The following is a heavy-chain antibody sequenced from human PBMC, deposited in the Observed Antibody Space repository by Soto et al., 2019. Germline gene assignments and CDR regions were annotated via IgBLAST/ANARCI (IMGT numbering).Heavy chain of an antibody. D-gene: IGHD3-3*01. CDR1: SYSNSSGYN. V-gene: IGHV4-38-2*01. CDR3: ERVSRDFWSGYYGMDV. J-gene: IGHJ6*02. Sequence: SATLSLTCAVTSYSNSSGYNKCWNRPPPAHALGWFGSIYHSRSTYYNPYLNRRVNISVDTSKNKFSLKLSSVTAADTAVYYCERVSRDFWSGYYGMDVWGQGTTVT. CDR2: IYHSRST.